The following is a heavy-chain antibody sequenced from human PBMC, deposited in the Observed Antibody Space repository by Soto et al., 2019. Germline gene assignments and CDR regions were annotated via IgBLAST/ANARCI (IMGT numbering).Heavy chain of an antibody. CDR1: GGSFSGYY. V-gene: IGHV4-34*01. D-gene: IGHD6-13*01. Sequence: PSETLSLTCAVYGGSFSGYYWSWIRQPPGKGLEWIGEINHSGSTNYNPSLKSRVTISVDTSKNQFSLKLSSVTAADTAVYYCASRIAADHLLGWWFDPWGQGTLVTVSS. J-gene: IGHJ5*02. CDR3: ASRIAADHLLGWWFDP. CDR2: INHSGST.